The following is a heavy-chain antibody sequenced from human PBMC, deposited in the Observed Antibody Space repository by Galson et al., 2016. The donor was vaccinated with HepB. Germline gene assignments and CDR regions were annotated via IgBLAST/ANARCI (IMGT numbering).Heavy chain of an antibody. D-gene: IGHD1-1*01. V-gene: IGHV5-51*01. CDR1: GYSFTSYW. Sequence: QSGAEVKKPGESLQISCKGSGYSFTSYWIGWVRQMPGKGLEWVGMIYPDDADARLSPSFEGQVTISADKSNSSAYLQWSSLRASDTAVYYCARRGWNDVLKAFDNWGQGTLVTVSS. CDR3: ARRGWNDVLKAFDN. J-gene: IGHJ3*02. CDR2: IYPDDADA.